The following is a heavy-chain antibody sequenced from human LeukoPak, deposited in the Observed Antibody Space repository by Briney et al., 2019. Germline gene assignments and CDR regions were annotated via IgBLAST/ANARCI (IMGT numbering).Heavy chain of an antibody. Sequence: GGSLRLSCAASGFTFSSYEMKWLRQAPGKGLEGVSYISSSGSTIYYADSVKGRFTISRDDAKNSRYLQMNSLRAEDTAVYYCAREYISSWYGYWGQGTLVTVSS. D-gene: IGHD6-13*01. V-gene: IGHV3-48*03. CDR2: ISSSGSTI. CDR3: AREYISSWYGY. CDR1: GFTFSSYE. J-gene: IGHJ4*02.